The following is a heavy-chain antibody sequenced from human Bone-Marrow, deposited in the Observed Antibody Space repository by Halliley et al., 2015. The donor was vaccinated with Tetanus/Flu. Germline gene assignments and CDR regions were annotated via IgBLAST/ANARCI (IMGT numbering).Heavy chain of an antibody. CDR3: ARGHYYYGSGSYFEY. V-gene: IGHV4-31*03. CDR2: IYYSGST. D-gene: IGHD3-10*01. J-gene: IGHJ4*02. CDR1: GVSISSGGYY. Sequence: TLSLTCTVSGVSISSGGYYWNWIRQHPGKGLEWIGHIYYSGSTYYNPSLKSRFTISVDTSKNQFSLKVRSVTAADTAVYYCARGHYYYGSGSYFEYGGQGTLVTASS.